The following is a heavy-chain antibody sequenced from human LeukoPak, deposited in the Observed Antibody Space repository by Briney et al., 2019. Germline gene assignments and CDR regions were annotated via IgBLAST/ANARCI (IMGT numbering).Heavy chain of an antibody. CDR3: ASLRIYCSSTSCPRGALDY. J-gene: IGHJ4*02. CDR2: IYYSGST. Sequence: SETLSLTCTVSGGSISSGGYYWSWIRQHPGKGLEWIGYIYYSGSTHYNPSLKSRVTISVDTSKNQFSLKLSSVTAADTAVYYCASLRIYCSSTSCPRGALDYWGQGTLVTVSS. V-gene: IGHV4-31*03. CDR1: GGSISSGGYY. D-gene: IGHD2-2*01.